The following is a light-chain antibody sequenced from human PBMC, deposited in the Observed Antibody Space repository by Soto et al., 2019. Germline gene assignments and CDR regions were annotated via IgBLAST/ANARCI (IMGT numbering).Light chain of an antibody. CDR3: QQYNSYCQP. J-gene: IGKJ1*01. CDR1: QSISRW. CDR2: DAT. Sequence: DIKIAQAPSTVSASVGDRVTTTKRASQSISRWLAWYQQKPGKAPKLLIYDATNLESGVPSRFSGSGSGTDFTLSISGLQPDAFATYYCQQYNSYCQPLGRGTKVDIK. V-gene: IGKV1-5*01.